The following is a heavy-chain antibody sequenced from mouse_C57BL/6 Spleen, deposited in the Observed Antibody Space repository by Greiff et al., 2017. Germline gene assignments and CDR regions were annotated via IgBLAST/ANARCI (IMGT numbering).Heavy chain of an antibody. CDR2: IDPSDSYT. D-gene: IGHD1-1*01. J-gene: IGHJ2*01. V-gene: IGHV1-69*01. CDR1: GYTFTSYW. Sequence: QVQLQQPGAELVMPGASVKLSCKASGYTFTSYWMHWVKQRPGQGLEWIGEIDPSDSYTNYNQKFKGKSTLTVDKSSSTAYMQLSSLTSEDSAVYYCARWSSYDFDHWGQGTTLTVSS. CDR3: ARWSSYDFDH.